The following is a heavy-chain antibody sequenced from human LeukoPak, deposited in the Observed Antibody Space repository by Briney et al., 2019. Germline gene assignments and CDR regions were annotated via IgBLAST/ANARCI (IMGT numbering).Heavy chain of an antibody. V-gene: IGHV3-23*01. CDR1: GFTFSSYA. D-gene: IGHD6-13*01. Sequence: AGGSLRLSCAASGFTFSSYAMSWVRQAPGKGLEWVSDISTSGGSTYYADSVKGRFTISRDNSKNTLYLQMNSLRAEDTAIYFCAKMGSLQVPYYFDYWGQGTPVTVSS. CDR3: AKMGSLQVPYYFDY. CDR2: ISTSGGST. J-gene: IGHJ4*02.